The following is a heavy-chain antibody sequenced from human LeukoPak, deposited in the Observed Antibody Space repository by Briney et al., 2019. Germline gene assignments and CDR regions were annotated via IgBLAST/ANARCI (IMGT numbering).Heavy chain of an antibody. CDR1: GFTFSSYA. CDR3: ARMGSGWYVEYFQH. V-gene: IGHV3-23*01. D-gene: IGHD6-19*01. Sequence: PGRSLRLSCAASGFTFSSYAMSWVRQAPGKGLEWVSAISGSGGSTYYADSVKGRFTISRDNSKNTLYLQMNSLRAEDTAVYYCARMGSGWYVEYFQHWGQGTLVTVSS. J-gene: IGHJ1*01. CDR2: ISGSGGST.